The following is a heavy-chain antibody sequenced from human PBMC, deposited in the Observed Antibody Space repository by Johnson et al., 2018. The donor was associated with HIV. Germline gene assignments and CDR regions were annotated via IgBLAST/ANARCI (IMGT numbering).Heavy chain of an antibody. CDR3: TTDGMWWRTAFDI. CDR2: ITTKTDGGTT. J-gene: IGHJ3*02. D-gene: IGHD2-21*01. V-gene: IGHV3-15*01. CDR1: GFTFSNAW. Sequence: EVQLMESGGGLVKPGGSLRLSCVASGFTFSNAWMSWVRQAPGKGLEWVGRITTKTDGGTTDYAAPVKGRFTISRDDSKNTLYLQMNSLKTEDTAVYYCTTDGMWWRTAFDIWGQGTMVTVSS.